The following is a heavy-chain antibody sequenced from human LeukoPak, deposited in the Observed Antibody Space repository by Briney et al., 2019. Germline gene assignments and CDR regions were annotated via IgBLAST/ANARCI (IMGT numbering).Heavy chain of an antibody. CDR1: GFTFSFYS. CDR3: AKDQEPDEGMVRGVTPFDY. D-gene: IGHD3-10*01. V-gene: IGHV3-48*01. Sequence: GGSLRLSCAASGFTFSFYSMNWVRQAPGKGLEWVSYISTSSSTIYYADSVKGRFTISRDNAKNSLYLQMNSLRAEDTAVYYCAKDQEPDEGMVRGVTPFDYWGQGTLVTVSS. J-gene: IGHJ4*02. CDR2: ISTSSSTI.